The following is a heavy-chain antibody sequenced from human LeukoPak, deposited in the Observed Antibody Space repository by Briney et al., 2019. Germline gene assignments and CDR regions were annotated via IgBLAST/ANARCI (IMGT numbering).Heavy chain of an antibody. V-gene: IGHV3-43D*03. CDR3: ARGVQLWAYYFDY. J-gene: IGHJ4*02. CDR2: ISWDGDST. Sequence: GGSLRLSCAASGFTFDDYAMHWVRQAPGKGLQWVSLISWDGDSTYYADSVKGRFTVSRDNSKNSLYLQMNSLRTEDTASYYCARGVQLWAYYFDYWGQGTRVTVSS. CDR1: GFTFDDYA. D-gene: IGHD1-1*01.